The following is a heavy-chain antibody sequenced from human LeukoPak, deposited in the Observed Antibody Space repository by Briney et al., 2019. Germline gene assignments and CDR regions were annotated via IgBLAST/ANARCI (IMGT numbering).Heavy chain of an antibody. CDR1: GLTFSRYA. V-gene: IGHV3-30-3*01. D-gene: IGHD4-17*01. Sequence: PAGSLRLSCAASGLTFSRYAMHWVRPAPGMGLEGVAIISTDGNNLYYADSVKGRFTISRDNSKNTLYLQVNSLRAEDTAMYYCARNDYGDYYFDYWGLGTLVTVSS. CDR3: ARNDYGDYYFDY. J-gene: IGHJ4*02. CDR2: ISTDGNNL.